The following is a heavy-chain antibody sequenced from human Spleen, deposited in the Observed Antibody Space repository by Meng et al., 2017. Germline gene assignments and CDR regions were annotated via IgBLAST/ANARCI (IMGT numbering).Heavy chain of an antibody. CDR1: GYTFTAYY. CDR2: INPDTGDT. J-gene: IGHJ4*02. Sequence: ASVKVSCKPSGYTFTAYYIPWVRQATGQGLEWMGHINPDTGDTLYAQKFQGRVSMTGDTSISTAYVEVSGLGSDDPAVYYCARDENISLGKLFGDYWGQGTLVTGAS. CDR3: ARDENISLGKLFGDY. D-gene: IGHD2-21*01. V-gene: IGHV1-2*06.